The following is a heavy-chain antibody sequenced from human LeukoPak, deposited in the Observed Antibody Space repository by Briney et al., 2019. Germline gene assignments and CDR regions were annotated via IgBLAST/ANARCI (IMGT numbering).Heavy chain of an antibody. CDR1: GYTFTGYY. D-gene: IGHD4-17*01. CDR2: INPNSGAT. Sequence: GASVKVSCKASGYTFTGYYVYWVRQAPGQGLEWMGWINPNSGATSYAQKFQGRVTMTRDTSISTAYMELSGLRSDDTAVYCCARLDYGDYPYWGQGTLVTVSS. CDR3: ARLDYGDYPY. V-gene: IGHV1-2*02. J-gene: IGHJ4*02.